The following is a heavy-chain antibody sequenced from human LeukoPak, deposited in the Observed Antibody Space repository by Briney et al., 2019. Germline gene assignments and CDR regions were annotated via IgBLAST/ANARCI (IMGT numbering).Heavy chain of an antibody. CDR2: ISGSGYST. Sequence: PGGSLRLSCVASGFTFNNYAMTWVRQAPGKGLEWVSAISGSGYSTYYADSVKGRFTISRDNSKNTLYLQMNSLRTEDTAVYHCAKGRYCSGGSCYFEVHLFDYWGQGTLVTVSS. V-gene: IGHV3-23*01. D-gene: IGHD2-15*01. CDR1: GFTFNNYA. CDR3: AKGRYCSGGSCYFEVHLFDY. J-gene: IGHJ4*02.